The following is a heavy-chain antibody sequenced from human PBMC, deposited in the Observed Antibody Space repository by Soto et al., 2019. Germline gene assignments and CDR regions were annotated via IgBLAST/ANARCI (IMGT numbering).Heavy chain of an antibody. CDR1: GGTFSSYD. CDR3: ARGQGEGSFGS. CDR2: SIRIFGTP. V-gene: IGHV1-69*01. Sequence: QVQLVQSGTEVKKPGATVKVSCKASGGTFSSYDISWVRQAPGQGLEWMGGSIRIFGTPNYTQNFQGRLTITADDYTSTAYMELSRLRSEDKAVYYCARGQGEGSFGSWGQGTLVTVSS. D-gene: IGHD3-16*01. J-gene: IGHJ4*02.